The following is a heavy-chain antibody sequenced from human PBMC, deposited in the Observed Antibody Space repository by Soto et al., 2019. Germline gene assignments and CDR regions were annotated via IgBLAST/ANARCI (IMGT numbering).Heavy chain of an antibody. Sequence: QVQLQESGPGLVKPSQTLSLTCTVSGGSISSGGYYWSWIRQHPGKGLEWIGYIYYSGSTYYNPSLRSRVTRSGDTTEMQFSLKLSSVTAADTAVYFCASFVGSSAFDIWGQGTMVTVSS. J-gene: IGHJ3*02. D-gene: IGHD2-21*01. V-gene: IGHV4-31*03. CDR3: ASFVGSSAFDI. CDR1: GGSISSGGYY. CDR2: IYYSGST.